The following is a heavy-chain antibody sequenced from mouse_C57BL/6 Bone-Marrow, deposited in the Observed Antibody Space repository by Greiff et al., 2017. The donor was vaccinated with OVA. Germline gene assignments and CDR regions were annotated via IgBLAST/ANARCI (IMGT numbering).Heavy chain of an antibody. CDR3: AKNPSGSHWYFDV. V-gene: IGHV2-5*01. Sequence: QVQLQQSGPGLVQPSQSLSITCTVSGFSLTSYGVHWVRQSPGKGLEWLGVIWRGGSTDYNAAFMSRLSITKDNSKSQVFFKMNSLQADDTAIYYCAKNPSGSHWYFDVWGTGTTVTVSS. J-gene: IGHJ1*03. D-gene: IGHD3-2*02. CDR2: IWRGGST. CDR1: GFSLTSYG.